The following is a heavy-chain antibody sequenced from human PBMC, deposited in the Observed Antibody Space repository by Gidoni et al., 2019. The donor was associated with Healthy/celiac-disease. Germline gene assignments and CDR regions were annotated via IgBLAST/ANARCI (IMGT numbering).Heavy chain of an antibody. D-gene: IGHD1-26*01. CDR1: GGSFGGYS. CDR3: ARDRHSGSYYGYDYYGMDV. Sequence: QVQLQQWGAGLLKPSETLSLTCAVYGGSFGGYSWSWIRQPPGKGLEWIGEINHSGSTNYNPTLKSRVTISVDTSKNQFSLKLSSVTAADTAVYYCARDRHSGSYYGYDYYGMDVWGQGTTVTVSS. J-gene: IGHJ6*02. V-gene: IGHV4-34*01. CDR2: INHSGST.